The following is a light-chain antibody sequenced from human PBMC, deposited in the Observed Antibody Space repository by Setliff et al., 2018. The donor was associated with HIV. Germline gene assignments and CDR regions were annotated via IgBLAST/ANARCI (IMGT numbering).Light chain of an antibody. Sequence: DLVMTQSPDSLAVSLGARATITCKSSQSVLYSSNSENYLAWYQQKPGQPPKLLISWASTRESGVPDRFSGSGSGTHFTLTIGSLQAEDVAVYYCQQYYTTPLTFGGGTKVDIK. CDR2: WAS. V-gene: IGKV4-1*01. CDR1: QSVLYSSNSENY. CDR3: QQYYTTPLT. J-gene: IGKJ4*01.